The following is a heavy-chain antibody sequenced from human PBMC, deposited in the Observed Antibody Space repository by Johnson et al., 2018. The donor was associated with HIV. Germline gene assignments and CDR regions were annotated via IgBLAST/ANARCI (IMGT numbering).Heavy chain of an antibody. CDR2: IRYDGSNK. J-gene: IGHJ3*02. CDR3: ARSVGYYDSSGYYYVDAFDN. D-gene: IGHD3-22*01. V-gene: IGHV3-30*02. CDR1: GFTFSSYG. Sequence: QMLLVESGGGVVQPGGSLRLSCAASGFTFSSYGMHWVRQAPGKGLEWVAFIRYDGSNKYYADSVKGRFTISRDNAKNSLYLQMNSLRAEDTALYYCARSVGYYDSSGYYYVDAFDNWGQGTMVTVSS.